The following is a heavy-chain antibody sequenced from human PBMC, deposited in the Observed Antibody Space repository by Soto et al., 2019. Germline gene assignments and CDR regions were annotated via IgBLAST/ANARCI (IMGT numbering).Heavy chain of an antibody. CDR3: ASYTADRYYCYGMDV. V-gene: IGHV4-39*01. D-gene: IGHD5-18*01. Sequence: QLQLQESGPGLVKPSETLSLTCTVYGGSISSSSYYCGWIRQPPWNGLEWIGSIYYSGSTYYNTSRKSLVTISVDTSKNHFSMKLSSVTAADTAVYYCASYTADRYYCYGMDVWGNGTTVTVAS. CDR1: GGSISSSSYY. J-gene: IGHJ6*04. CDR2: IYYSGST.